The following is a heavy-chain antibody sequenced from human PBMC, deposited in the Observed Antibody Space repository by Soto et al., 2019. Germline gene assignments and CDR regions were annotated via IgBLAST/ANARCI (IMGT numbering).Heavy chain of an antibody. Sequence: QVQLVQSGAQVKTPGASVKVSCKASGYTFISFSIHWLRQAPGQRPEWMGWITAGNDNTYFSQKFPGRVNITRDTSANTVYMEVSSLRSEDTAVYYCARGRGYSVGSNGVDVWGQGTTVIVSS. J-gene: IGHJ6*02. V-gene: IGHV1-3*01. D-gene: IGHD5-18*01. CDR2: ITAGNDNT. CDR3: ARGRGYSVGSNGVDV. CDR1: GYTFISFS.